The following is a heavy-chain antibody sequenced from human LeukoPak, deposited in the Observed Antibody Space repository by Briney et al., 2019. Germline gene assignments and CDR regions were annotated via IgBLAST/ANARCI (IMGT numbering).Heavy chain of an antibody. CDR1: GGSISSGSYY. CDR3: AGYQLLTYYYYYVDV. Sequence: SQTLSLTCTVSGGSISSGSYYWSWIRPPAGKGLEWIGRINTSGSTNYNPSLKSRVTISVDTSKNQFSLKLSSVTAADTAVYYCAGYQLLTYYYYYVDVWGKGTTVTVSS. CDR2: INTSGST. J-gene: IGHJ6*03. D-gene: IGHD2-2*01. V-gene: IGHV4-61*02.